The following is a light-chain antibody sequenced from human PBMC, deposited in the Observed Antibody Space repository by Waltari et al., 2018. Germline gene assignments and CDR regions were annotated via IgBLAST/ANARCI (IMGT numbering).Light chain of an antibody. Sequence: QSALTQPASVSGSPGPSITIPCTGTSRHVSTYKRLSWYQQHPGKAPKLMIYAVSKRPSGVSDRFSGSKSGDMASLTISGLQPEDEAEYFCSSYAGSSKGVFGGGTKVTVL. J-gene: IGLJ2*01. CDR3: SSYAGSSKGV. CDR2: AVS. CDR1: SRHVSTYKR. V-gene: IGLV2-23*02.